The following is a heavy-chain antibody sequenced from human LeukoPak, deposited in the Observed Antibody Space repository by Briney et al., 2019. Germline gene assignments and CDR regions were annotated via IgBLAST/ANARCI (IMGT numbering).Heavy chain of an antibody. D-gene: IGHD3-22*01. Sequence: SETLSLTCTVSGYSISSGYYWGWIRQPPGKGLEWIGSIYHSGSTYYNPSLESRVTISVDTSKNQFSLKLSSVTAADTALYYCARDRYYYDSSGYYYAWYFDLWGRGTLVTVSS. J-gene: IGHJ2*01. V-gene: IGHV4-38-2*02. CDR1: GYSISSGYY. CDR2: IYHSGST. CDR3: ARDRYYYDSSGYYYAWYFDL.